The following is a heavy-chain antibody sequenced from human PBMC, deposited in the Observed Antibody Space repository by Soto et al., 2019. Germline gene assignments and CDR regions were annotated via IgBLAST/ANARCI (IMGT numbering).Heavy chain of an antibody. CDR1: GGSISSYY. CDR2: IYYSGST. D-gene: IGHD5-18*01. Sequence: SETLSLTCTVSGGSISSYYWSWIRPPPGKGLEWIGYIYYSGSTNYNPSLKSRVTISVDTSKNQFSLKLSSVTAADTAVYYCARTLYSYGPRFDYWGQGTLVTVSS. CDR3: ARTLYSYGPRFDY. V-gene: IGHV4-59*01. J-gene: IGHJ4*02.